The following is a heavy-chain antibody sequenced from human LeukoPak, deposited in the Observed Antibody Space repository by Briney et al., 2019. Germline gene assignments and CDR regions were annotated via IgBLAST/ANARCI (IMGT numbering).Heavy chain of an antibody. Sequence: GGSLRLSCAASGFTFSSYSMNWVRQAPGKGLEWVSSISSSSSYIYYADSVKGRFTISRDNAKNSLYLQMNSLRAEDTAVYYCARDSSGLGCDPWGQGTLVTVSS. J-gene: IGHJ5*02. CDR1: GFTFSSYS. CDR2: ISSSSSYI. CDR3: ARDSSGLGCDP. V-gene: IGHV3-21*01. D-gene: IGHD6-19*01.